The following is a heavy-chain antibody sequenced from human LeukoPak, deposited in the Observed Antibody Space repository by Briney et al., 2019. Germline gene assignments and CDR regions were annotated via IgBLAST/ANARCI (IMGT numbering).Heavy chain of an antibody. CDR2: IGIRGDT. CDR1: GFTFPNYD. J-gene: IGHJ4*02. CDR3: ARGGIRVSGIDEFDY. V-gene: IGHV3-13*01. D-gene: IGHD6-19*01. Sequence: GGPLRLSCAASGFTFPNYDMHWVRQATGKGLEWVSAIGIRGDTYYSGSVKGRFTISRENAENSLYLQMNSLRAEDTAVYYCARGGIRVSGIDEFDYWGQGTLVTVSS.